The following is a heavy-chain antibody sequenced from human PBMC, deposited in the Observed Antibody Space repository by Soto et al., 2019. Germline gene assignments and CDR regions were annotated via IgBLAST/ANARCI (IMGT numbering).Heavy chain of an antibody. V-gene: IGHV3-30-3*01. Sequence: ESGGGVVQPGRSLRLSCAASRFTFSSHAMYWVRQAPGKGLEWVAVISYDGSNKYYADSVKGRFTISRDNSKNTLYLQVNSLRAEDTAVYYCARDFGIFGVVPAEGMDVWGQGTTVTVSS. J-gene: IGHJ6*02. CDR2: ISYDGSNK. D-gene: IGHD3-3*01. CDR1: RFTFSSHA. CDR3: ARDFGIFGVVPAEGMDV.